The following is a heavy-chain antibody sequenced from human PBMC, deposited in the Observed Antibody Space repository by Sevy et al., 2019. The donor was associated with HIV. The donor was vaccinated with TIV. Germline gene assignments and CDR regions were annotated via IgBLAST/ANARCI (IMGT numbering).Heavy chain of an antibody. CDR2: IYHSGST. Sequence: SETLSLTCAVSGYSISSGYYWGWIRQPPGKGLEWIGSIYHSGSTYYNPSLKSRVTISVDTSKNQFSLKLSSVTAADTAVYYCARASVRGVITWFDPWCQGTLVTVSS. CDR1: GYSISSGYY. V-gene: IGHV4-38-2*01. J-gene: IGHJ5*02. D-gene: IGHD3-10*01. CDR3: ARASVRGVITWFDP.